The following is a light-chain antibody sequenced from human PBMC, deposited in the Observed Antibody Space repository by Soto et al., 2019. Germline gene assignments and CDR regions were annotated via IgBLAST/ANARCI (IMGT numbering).Light chain of an antibody. Sequence: EVVLTQSPGTLSLSPGERATLSCRASQSVSGSDLAWYQQKPGQAPRLLISGVYNRATGTPDRFSGSGSGTDFTLTISRLEPEDFAVYYCKQYGSSSWTFGQGTKVDIK. J-gene: IGKJ1*01. CDR1: QSVSGSD. CDR3: KQYGSSSWT. V-gene: IGKV3-20*01. CDR2: GVY.